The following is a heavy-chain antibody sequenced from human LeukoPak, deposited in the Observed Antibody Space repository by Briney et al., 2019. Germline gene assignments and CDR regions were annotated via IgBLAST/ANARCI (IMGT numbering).Heavy chain of an antibody. CDR3: ARDCYYYDSSCFDP. V-gene: IGHV4-34*01. J-gene: IGHJ5*02. D-gene: IGHD3-22*01. Sequence: SETLSLTCAVYGGSFSGYYWSWIRQPPGKGLEWIGEINHSGSTNYNPSLKSRVTISVDTSKNQFSLQLNSVTPEDTAVYYCARDCYYYDSSCFDPWGQGTLVTVSS. CDR1: GGSFSGYY. CDR2: INHSGST.